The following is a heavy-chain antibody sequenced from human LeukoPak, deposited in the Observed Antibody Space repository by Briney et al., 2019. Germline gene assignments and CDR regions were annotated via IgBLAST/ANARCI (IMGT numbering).Heavy chain of an antibody. D-gene: IGHD3-22*01. V-gene: IGHV3-53*01. CDR2: IYSGGAI. Sequence: GGSLRLSCVASGFAVGSNYMSWVRQAPGKGLEWVSLIYSGGAIRYADSVKGRFTISRDNSKSTLYVQVNSLGTEDTAAYYCAKGSYYDSSGSFYFDYWGQGTLVTVSS. CDR3: AKGSYYDSSGSFYFDY. J-gene: IGHJ4*02. CDR1: GFAVGSNY.